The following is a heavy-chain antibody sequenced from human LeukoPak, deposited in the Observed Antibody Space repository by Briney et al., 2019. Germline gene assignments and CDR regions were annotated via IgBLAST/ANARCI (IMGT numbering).Heavy chain of an antibody. V-gene: IGHV3-66*01. D-gene: IGHD3-22*01. CDR2: IYSGGST. Sequence: GGSLRLSCAASGFTVSSNYMSWVRQAPGKGLEWVSVIYSGGSTYYADSVKGRFTISRDNSKNTLYLQMNSLRAEDTAVYYCARSNYYDSSGYYFDYWGQGTLVTVSS. CDR3: ARSNYYDSSGYYFDY. CDR1: GFTVSSNY. J-gene: IGHJ4*02.